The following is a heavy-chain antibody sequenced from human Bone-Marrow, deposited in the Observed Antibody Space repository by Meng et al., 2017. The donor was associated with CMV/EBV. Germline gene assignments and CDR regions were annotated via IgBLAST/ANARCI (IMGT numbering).Heavy chain of an antibody. J-gene: IGHJ6*02. CDR1: GYSFTGYY. Sequence: ASVKVSCKASGYSFTGYYMHWVRQAPGQGLEWMGWINPTSGGTNHAQKFQGRVTMTRDTSTSIAYMELSSLRSGDTAVYYCARGQVQCSTINCHDYRFSGMDVWGQGTTVTVSS. CDR3: ARGQVQCSTINCHDYRFSGMDV. V-gene: IGHV1-2*02. D-gene: IGHD2/OR15-2a*01. CDR2: INPTSGGT.